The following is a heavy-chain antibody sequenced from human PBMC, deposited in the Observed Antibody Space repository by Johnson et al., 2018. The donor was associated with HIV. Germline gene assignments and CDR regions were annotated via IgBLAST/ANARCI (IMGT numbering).Heavy chain of an antibody. Sequence: EVQLVESGGGLVKPGGSLRLSCAASGFTFSNAWMSWVRQAPGKGLAWVGRIKSKTDGGTTDSAAPVQGRFTISRDDSKNTLYLQMNSLKTEDTAVYYCTTDLGGEDAFDIWGQGTMVTVSS. CDR1: GFTFSNAW. D-gene: IGHD3-16*01. J-gene: IGHJ3*02. CDR3: TTDLGGEDAFDI. CDR2: IKSKTDGGTT. V-gene: IGHV3-15*01.